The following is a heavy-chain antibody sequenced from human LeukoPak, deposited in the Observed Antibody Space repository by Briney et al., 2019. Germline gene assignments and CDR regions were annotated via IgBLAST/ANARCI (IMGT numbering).Heavy chain of an antibody. V-gene: IGHV3-30*04. CDR3: ANLVGGTSPSTPIGDY. CDR2: ISYDGSNE. D-gene: IGHD1-26*01. CDR1: GFTFSSYV. Sequence: QPGRSLRLSCAASGFTFSSYVMHWVRQAPGKGLEWVAIISYDGSNEYYADSVKGRFTISRDNSKNTLYLQMNSLRLEDTAVYFCANLVGGTSPSTPIGDYWGQGTLVTVSS. J-gene: IGHJ4*02.